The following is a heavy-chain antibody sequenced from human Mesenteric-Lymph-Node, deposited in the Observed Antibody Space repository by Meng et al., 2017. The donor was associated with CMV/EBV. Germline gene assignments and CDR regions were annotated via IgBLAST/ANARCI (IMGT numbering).Heavy chain of an antibody. CDR3: ARGSWEGAMDV. CDR2: INTNNGGA. CDR1: GYTFTGYY. V-gene: IGHV1-2*02. D-gene: IGHD1-26*01. J-gene: IGHJ6*02. Sequence: ASVKVSCKASGYTFTGYYMHWVRQAPGQGPEWMGWINTNNGGANSAEMFQGRVTMTRDTAISTAYMELSGLRSDDTAVYYCARGSWEGAMDVWGQGTTVTVSS.